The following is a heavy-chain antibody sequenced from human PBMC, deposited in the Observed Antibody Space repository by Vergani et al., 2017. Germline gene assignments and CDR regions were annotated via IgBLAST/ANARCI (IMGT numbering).Heavy chain of an antibody. Sequence: QVQLQESGPGLVKPSETLSLTCTVSGGSISSYYWSWIRQPTGKGLEWIGYIYYSGSTNYNPSLKSRVTISVDTSKNQFSLKLSSVTAADTAVYYCARGPYYYDSSGYYYIDYWGQGTLVTVSS. CDR2: IYYSGST. CDR3: ARGPYYYDSSGYYYIDY. V-gene: IGHV4-59*13. D-gene: IGHD3-22*01. CDR1: GGSISSYY. J-gene: IGHJ4*02.